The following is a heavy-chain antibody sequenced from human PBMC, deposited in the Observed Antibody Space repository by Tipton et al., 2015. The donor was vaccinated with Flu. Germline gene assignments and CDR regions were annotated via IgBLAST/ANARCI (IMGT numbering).Heavy chain of an antibody. CDR2: ISSNGGST. J-gene: IGHJ6*02. CDR3: ARGQELQQYYYDSSGYPSGDYYYYYGMDV. Sequence: SLRLSCAASGFTFSSYAMHWVRQAPGKGLEYVSAISSNGGSTYYANSVKGRFTISRDNSKNTLYLQMGSLRAEDMAVDYCARGQELQQYYYDSSGYPSGDYYYYYGMDVWGQGTTVTVSS. D-gene: IGHD3-22*01. CDR1: GFTFSSYA. V-gene: IGHV3-64*01.